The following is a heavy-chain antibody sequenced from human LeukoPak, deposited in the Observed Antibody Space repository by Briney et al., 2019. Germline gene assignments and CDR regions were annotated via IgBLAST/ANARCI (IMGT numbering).Heavy chain of an antibody. CDR2: ISGGGGST. J-gene: IGHJ5*02. D-gene: IGHD1-14*01. V-gene: IGHV3-23*01. CDR3: AKGSGINHYHWIDP. Sequence: GGSLRLSCAASGFTFSSYAMTWVRQAPGKGLEWVSGISGGGGSTYYADSVKGRFTISRDNSKNTLYLQMDSLRAEDTALYYCAKGSGINHYHWIDPWGQGTLVTVSS. CDR1: GFTFSSYA.